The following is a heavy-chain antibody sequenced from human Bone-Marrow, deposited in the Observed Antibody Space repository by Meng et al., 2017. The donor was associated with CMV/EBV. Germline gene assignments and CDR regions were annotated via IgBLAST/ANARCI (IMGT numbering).Heavy chain of an antibody. CDR1: GFTFSGYT. CDR2: ISRSSSYI. V-gene: IGHV3-21*01. CDR3: ARDFLRAPGIFDY. Sequence: GESLKISCAASGFTFSGYTMNWVRQAPGRGLDWVSSISRSSSYIYYADSVKGRFTISRDNAKNSLYLQMNSLRAEDTAVYYCARDFLRAPGIFDYWGQGTLVTVSS. J-gene: IGHJ4*02. D-gene: IGHD1-1*01.